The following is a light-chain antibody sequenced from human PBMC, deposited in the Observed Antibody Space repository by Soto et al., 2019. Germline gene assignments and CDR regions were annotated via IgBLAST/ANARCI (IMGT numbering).Light chain of an antibody. CDR2: SAS. J-gene: IGKJ1*01. Sequence: EIVMTQSPATLSVSPGERATLSCRASQSVSNNLAWYQQKPGQAPRLLIFSASTRAPGIPARVTGGGSGTQFSLTISSLQPEDFALYYCHQYNEWPRGTFGPGTKVDIK. CDR3: HQYNEWPRGT. CDR1: QSVSNN. V-gene: IGKV3D-15*01.